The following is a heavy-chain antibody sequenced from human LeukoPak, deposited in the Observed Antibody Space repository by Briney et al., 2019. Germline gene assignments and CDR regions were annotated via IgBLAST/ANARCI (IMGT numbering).Heavy chain of an antibody. D-gene: IGHD1-26*01. V-gene: IGHV3-23*01. J-gene: IGHJ4*02. CDR3: AKKAQYNGNYPLDY. CDR2: TSDRGDYT. CDR1: GFTFTSYS. Sequence: PGGSLSLSCAASGFTFTSYSMSWVRQAPGKGLEWVSGTSDRGDYTYYADSVKGRFTISRDNSKNTLYLQMNSLRAEDTALYFCAKKAQYNGNYPLDYWGQGTLVTVSS.